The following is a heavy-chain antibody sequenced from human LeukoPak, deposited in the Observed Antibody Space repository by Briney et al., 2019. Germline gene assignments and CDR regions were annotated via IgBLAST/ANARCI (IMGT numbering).Heavy chain of an antibody. CDR1: GVSIRSAGYS. CDR2: ISYEGSNK. D-gene: IGHD4-17*01. V-gene: IGHV3-30-3*01. CDR3: ARDPLYGWYFDY. Sequence: QPSETLSLTCGVSGVSIRSAGYSYYWIRQAPGKGLEWVAVISYEGSNKYYADSVKGRFTISRDNSKNTLYLQMNSLRAEDTAVYYCARDPLYGWYFDYWGQGTLVTVSS. J-gene: IGHJ4*02.